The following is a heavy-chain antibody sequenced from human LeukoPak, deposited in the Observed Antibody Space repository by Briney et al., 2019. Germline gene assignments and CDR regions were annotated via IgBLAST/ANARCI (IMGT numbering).Heavy chain of an antibody. CDR2: INHSGST. V-gene: IGHV4-34*01. CDR1: GGSFSGYY. CDR3: ARGPYRMYYDSSGYRRFDY. Sequence: SETLSLTCAVYGGSFSGYYWSWIRQPPGKGLEWIGEINHSGSTNYNPSLKSRVTISVDTSKNQFSLKLSSVTAADTAVYYCARGPYRMYYDSSGYRRFDYWGQGTLVTVSS. D-gene: IGHD3-22*01. J-gene: IGHJ4*02.